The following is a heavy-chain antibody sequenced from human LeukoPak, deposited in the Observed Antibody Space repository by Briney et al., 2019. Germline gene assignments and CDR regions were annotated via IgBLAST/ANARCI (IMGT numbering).Heavy chain of an antibody. CDR1: GFTFSSYS. D-gene: IGHD5-18*01. CDR2: ISSSSSYI. CDR3: ARDPHPAMVKVVDY. Sequence: PGGSLRLSCAASGFTFSSYSMNWVRQAPGKGLEWVSSISSSSSYIYYADSVKGRFTISRDNAKNSLYLQMNSLRAEDTAVYYCARDPHPAMVKVVDYWGHGTLVTVSS. J-gene: IGHJ4*01. V-gene: IGHV3-21*01.